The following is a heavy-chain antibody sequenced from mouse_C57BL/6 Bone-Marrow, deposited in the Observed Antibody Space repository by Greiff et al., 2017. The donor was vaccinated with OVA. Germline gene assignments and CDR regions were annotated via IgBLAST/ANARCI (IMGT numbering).Heavy chain of an antibody. CDR1: GYAFTNYL. CDR3: ARRDDYDGAWFAY. CDR2: INPGSGGT. J-gene: IGHJ3*01. D-gene: IGHD2-4*01. Sequence: QVQLKESGAELVRPGTSVKVSCKASGYAFTNYLIEWVKQRPGQGLEWIGVINPGSGGTNYNEKFKGKATLTADKSSSTAYMQLSSLTSEDSAVYFCARRDDYDGAWFAYWGQGTLVTVSA. V-gene: IGHV1-54*01.